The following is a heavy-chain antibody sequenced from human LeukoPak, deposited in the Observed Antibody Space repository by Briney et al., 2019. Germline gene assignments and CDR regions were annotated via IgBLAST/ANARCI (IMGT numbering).Heavy chain of an antibody. D-gene: IGHD3-3*01. J-gene: IGHJ4*02. CDR2: IYYSGST. CDR3: ARETWSGYQDY. Sequence: PSETLSLTCTVSGGSISSYYWSWIRQPPGKGLEWIGYIYYSGSTNYNPSLKSRVTISVDTSKNQFFLKLSSETAADTAVYYCARETWSGYQDYWGQGTLVTVSS. V-gene: IGHV4-59*01. CDR1: GGSISSYY.